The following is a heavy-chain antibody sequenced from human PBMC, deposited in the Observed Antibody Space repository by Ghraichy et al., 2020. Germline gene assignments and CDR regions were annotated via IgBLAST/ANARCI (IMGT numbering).Heavy chain of an antibody. CDR3: AREGGYGDYYFDY. J-gene: IGHJ4*02. V-gene: IGHV3-74*01. D-gene: IGHD4-17*01. Sequence: GGSLRLSCAASGFTFSSYWMHWVRQAPGKGLVWVSHINSDGSSTSNADSVKGRFTISRDNAKNTLYLQMNSLRADDTAVYYCAREGGYGDYYFDYWGPGTLVTVSS. CDR2: INSDGSST. CDR1: GFTFSSYW.